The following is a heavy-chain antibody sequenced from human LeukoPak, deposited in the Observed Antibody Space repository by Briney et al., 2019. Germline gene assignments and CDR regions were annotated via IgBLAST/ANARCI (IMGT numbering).Heavy chain of an antibody. D-gene: IGHD6-19*01. Sequence: GGSLRLSCTASGFTSSSYSMHWVRQAPGKGLEFVSAISSNGGSTYYANSVKGRFTISRDNSKNTLYLQMGSLRAEDLAVYYCARVGLSSGCDFWGQGTLVTVSS. J-gene: IGHJ4*02. V-gene: IGHV3-64*01. CDR3: ARVGLSSGCDF. CDR1: GFTSSSYS. CDR2: ISSNGGST.